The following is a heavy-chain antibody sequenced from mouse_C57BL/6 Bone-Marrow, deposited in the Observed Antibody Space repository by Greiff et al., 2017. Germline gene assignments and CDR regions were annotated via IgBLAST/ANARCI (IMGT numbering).Heavy chain of an antibody. CDR1: GYSITSGYY. CDR3: AREDYYYGSKGYFDV. D-gene: IGHD1-1*01. J-gene: IGHJ1*03. Sequence: EVQRVESGPGLVKPSQSLSLTCSVTGYSITSGYYWNWIRQFPGNKLEWMGYISYDGSNNYNPSLKNRISITRDTSKNQFFLKLNSVTTEDTATYYCAREDYYYGSKGYFDVWGTGTTVTVSS. V-gene: IGHV3-6*01. CDR2: ISYDGSN.